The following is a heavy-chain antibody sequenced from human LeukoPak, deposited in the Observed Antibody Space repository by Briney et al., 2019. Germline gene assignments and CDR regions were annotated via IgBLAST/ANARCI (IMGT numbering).Heavy chain of an antibody. CDR2: ISSTGGTA. CDR3: ARGGWDDSSRPQWYFDL. Sequence: PGGSLRLSCAASGFTFSSFGMSWVRQAPGKGLEWVSAISSTGGTAYYADSVKGRFTISRDNSKNTLYLQMNSLRAEDTALYYCARGGWDDSSRPQWYFDLWGRGTLVTVSS. D-gene: IGHD3-22*01. CDR1: GFTFSSFG. V-gene: IGHV3-23*01. J-gene: IGHJ2*01.